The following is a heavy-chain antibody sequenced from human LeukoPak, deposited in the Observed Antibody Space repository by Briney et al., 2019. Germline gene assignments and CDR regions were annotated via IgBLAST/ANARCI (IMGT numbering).Heavy chain of an antibody. CDR2: IYYSGST. J-gene: IGHJ5*02. Sequence: SETLSLTCTVSGGSISSSSYYWGWIRQPPGKGLEWIGSIYYSGSTYYNPSLKSRVTISVDTSKNQFSLKLSSVTAADTAVYYCARGYKQQLVLFKFDPWGQGTLVTVSS. V-gene: IGHV4-39*07. CDR1: GGSISSSSYY. CDR3: ARGYKQQLVLFKFDP. D-gene: IGHD6-13*01.